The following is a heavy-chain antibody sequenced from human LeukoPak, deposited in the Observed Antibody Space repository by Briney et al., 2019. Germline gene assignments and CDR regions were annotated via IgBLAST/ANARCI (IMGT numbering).Heavy chain of an antibody. D-gene: IGHD3-10*01. J-gene: IGHJ4*02. CDR3: ARVVTGLWFGESVGY. CDR1: GYTFTSYG. CDR2: ISAYNGNT. Sequence: ASVKVSCKASGYTFTSYGISWVRQAPGQGLEWMGWISAYNGNTNYAQKLQGRVTMTTDTSTSTAYMELRSLRSDDTAVYYCARVVTGLWFGESVGYWGQGTLVTVSS. V-gene: IGHV1-18*04.